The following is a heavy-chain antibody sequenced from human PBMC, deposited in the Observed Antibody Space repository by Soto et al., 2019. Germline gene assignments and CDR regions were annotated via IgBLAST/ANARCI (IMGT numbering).Heavy chain of an antibody. J-gene: IGHJ4*02. CDR2: ISSDGSFE. V-gene: IGHV3-30*18. CDR3: VNDVVLAAATDY. CDR1: GFKSDSYV. D-gene: IGHD2-21*02. Sequence: PGGSLRLSCVISGFKSDSYVIHWVRQTPGKGLQWVAAISSDGSFEHYIDSLKGRVTFSRDNSKNTLYLQMNSLRTEDTALYYCVNDVVLAAATDYWGQGTMVTVYS.